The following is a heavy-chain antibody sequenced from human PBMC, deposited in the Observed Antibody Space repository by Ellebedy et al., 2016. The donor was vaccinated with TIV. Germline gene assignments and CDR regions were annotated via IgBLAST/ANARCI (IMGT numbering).Heavy chain of an antibody. CDR1: GYSFATYW. D-gene: IGHD6-13*01. J-gene: IGHJ5*02. V-gene: IGHV5-51*01. Sequence: GESLKIPCQGSGYSFATYWIAWVRQMPGKGLEWRGIIHPANSHTKYSPSVQGQVTISVDTSISTAYLQWSSLKASDTAMYYCSIAADGTTWFDPWGQGTLVTVSS. CDR2: IHPANSHT. CDR3: SIAADGTTWFDP.